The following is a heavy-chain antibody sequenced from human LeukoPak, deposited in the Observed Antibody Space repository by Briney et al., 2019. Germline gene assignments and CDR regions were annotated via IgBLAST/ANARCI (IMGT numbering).Heavy chain of an antibody. Sequence: SETLSLTCAVYGESFSGYYWNWIRQPPGKGLEWIGEINHSGSTNYNPSLKSRVTISVGTSKNQFSLKLASVTAADTAVYYCARGRWPTYSSSWFDYWGQGTLVTVSS. CDR2: INHSGST. J-gene: IGHJ4*02. V-gene: IGHV4-34*01. CDR3: ARGRWPTYSSSWFDY. D-gene: IGHD6-13*01. CDR1: GESFSGYY.